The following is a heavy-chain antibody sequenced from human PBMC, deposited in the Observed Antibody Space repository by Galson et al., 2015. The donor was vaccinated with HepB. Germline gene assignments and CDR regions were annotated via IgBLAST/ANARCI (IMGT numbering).Heavy chain of an antibody. D-gene: IGHD6-13*01. V-gene: IGHV3-73*01. J-gene: IGHJ4*02. Sequence: SLRLSCAASGFTFSGSAIHWVRQTSGKGLEWVGRIRTKASNYATAYAASLQGRFTISRDDSKNTAYLHMKSLKTEDTAVYYCIRMADLSGYSSSWGQGILVTVSS. CDR1: GFTFSGSA. CDR2: IRTKASNYAT. CDR3: IRMADLSGYSSS.